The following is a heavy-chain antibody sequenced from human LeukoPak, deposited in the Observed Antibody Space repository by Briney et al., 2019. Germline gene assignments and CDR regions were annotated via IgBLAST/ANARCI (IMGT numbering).Heavy chain of an antibody. Sequence: PGGSLRLSCAASGFTFSSYAMSWVRQAPGKGLEWVSAISGSGGSTYYADSVKGRFTISRDNSKNTLYLQMNSLRAEDTAVYYCAKDISRDSSGYLDAFDIWGQGTMVTVSS. D-gene: IGHD3-22*01. V-gene: IGHV3-23*01. CDR3: AKDISRDSSGYLDAFDI. CDR2: ISGSGGST. CDR1: GFTFSSYA. J-gene: IGHJ3*02.